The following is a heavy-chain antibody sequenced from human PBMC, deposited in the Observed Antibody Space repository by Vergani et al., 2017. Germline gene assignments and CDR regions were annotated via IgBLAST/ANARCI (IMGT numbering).Heavy chain of an antibody. V-gene: IGHV1-69*06. Sequence: QVQLVQSGAEVKKPGSSVKVSCKASGGTFSSYAISWVRQAPGQGLEWMGGIIPIFGTANYAQKFQGRVTITADKSTSTAYMELSSLRSEDTAVYYCARRGYSSSSFWSYYYYMDVRGKGTTVTVSS. CDR3: ARRGYSSSSFWSYYYYMDV. D-gene: IGHD6-6*01. CDR2: IIPIFGTA. CDR1: GGTFSSYA. J-gene: IGHJ6*03.